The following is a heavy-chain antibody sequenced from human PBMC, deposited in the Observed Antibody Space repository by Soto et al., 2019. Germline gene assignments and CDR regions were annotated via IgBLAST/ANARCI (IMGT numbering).Heavy chain of an antibody. Sequence: QVQLVQSGAEVKKPGASVKVSCKASGYTFTSYDINWVRQATGQGLEWMGWMNPNSGNTGYAQKFQGRVTMTRNTSISTAYMDLSSLRSEDTAVYYCARFLYPVLEWDYWGQGTLVTVSS. D-gene: IGHD2-2*02. CDR2: MNPNSGNT. CDR3: ARFLYPVLEWDY. J-gene: IGHJ4*02. V-gene: IGHV1-8*01. CDR1: GYTFTSYD.